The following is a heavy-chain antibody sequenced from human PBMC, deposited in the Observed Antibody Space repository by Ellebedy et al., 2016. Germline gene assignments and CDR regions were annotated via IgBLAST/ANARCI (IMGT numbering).Heavy chain of an antibody. V-gene: IGHV5-10-1*01. J-gene: IGHJ4*02. Sequence: GESLKISXKGSGYSFTSYWISWVRQMPGKGLEWMGRIDPSDSYTNYSPSFQGHVTISADKSISTAYLQWSSLKASDTAMYYCARHWHSGSYSAFFDYWGQGTLVTVSS. CDR2: IDPSDSYT. D-gene: IGHD1-26*01. CDR1: GYSFTSYW. CDR3: ARHWHSGSYSAFFDY.